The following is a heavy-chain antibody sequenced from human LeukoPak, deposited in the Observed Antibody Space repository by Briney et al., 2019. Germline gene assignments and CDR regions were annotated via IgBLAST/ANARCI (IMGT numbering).Heavy chain of an antibody. J-gene: IGHJ6*03. D-gene: IGHD3-3*01. CDR1: GYTFTSYG. V-gene: IGHV1-18*01. CDR2: ISAYNGNK. CDR3: ARGSAGYDFWSGYYYYYYMDV. Sequence: ASVKVSCKASGYTFTSYGISWVRQAPGQGLEWMGWISAYNGNKNYAQKLQGRVTMTTDTSTSTAYMELRSLRSDDTAVYYCARGSAGYDFWSGYYYYYYMDVWGKGTTVTVSS.